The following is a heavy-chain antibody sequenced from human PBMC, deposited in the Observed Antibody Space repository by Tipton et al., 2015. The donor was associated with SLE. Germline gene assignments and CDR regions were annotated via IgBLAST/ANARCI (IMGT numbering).Heavy chain of an antibody. CDR2: IFYSGST. J-gene: IGHJ5*02. D-gene: IGHD3-3*01. Sequence: TLSLTCTVSGGSISSHYWSWIRQSPGKGLEWIGYIFYSGSTNYNPSLKSRVIISVDTSKNQFSLKLSSVTAADTAVYYCARDVEWTWGQGTLVTVSS. CDR3: ARDVEWT. CDR1: GGSISSHY. V-gene: IGHV4-59*11.